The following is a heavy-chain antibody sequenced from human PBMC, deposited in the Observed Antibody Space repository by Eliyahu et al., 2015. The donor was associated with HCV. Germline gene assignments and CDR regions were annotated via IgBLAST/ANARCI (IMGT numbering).Heavy chain of an antibody. V-gene: IGHV3-13*01. Sequence: EVQLVESGGGLVQPGGSLRLSCAASGFTFSSYDMYWVRQATGKGLEWVSGIASAGDTYYIGSVKGRFTISRDNAKNSLYLQMNSLRAGDTAVYYCARAGYTSTWYPHYGLDVWGLGTTVTVSS. CDR1: GFTFSSYD. CDR3: ARAGYTSTWYPHYGLDV. CDR2: IASAGDT. D-gene: IGHD6-13*01. J-gene: IGHJ6*02.